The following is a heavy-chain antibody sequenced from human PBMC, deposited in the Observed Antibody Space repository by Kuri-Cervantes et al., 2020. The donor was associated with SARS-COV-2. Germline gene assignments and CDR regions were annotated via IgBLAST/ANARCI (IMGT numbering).Heavy chain of an antibody. D-gene: IGHD6-13*01. Sequence: SETLSLTCAVSGYSISSGYYWGWIRQPPGKGLEWIGSIYHSGSTYYNPPLKSRVTISVDTSENQFSLKLSSVTAADTAVYYCARCLGSAAAPSYYYGMDVWGQGTTVTVSS. V-gene: IGHV4-38-2*01. J-gene: IGHJ6*02. CDR3: ARCLGSAAAPSYYYGMDV. CDR2: IYHSGST. CDR1: GYSISSGYY.